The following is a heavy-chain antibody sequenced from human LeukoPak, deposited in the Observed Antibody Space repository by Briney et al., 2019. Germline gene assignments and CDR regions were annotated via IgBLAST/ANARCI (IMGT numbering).Heavy chain of an antibody. V-gene: IGHV4-59*01. J-gene: IGHJ3*02. Sequence: SETLSLTRTVSGGSISSYYWSWIRQPPGKGLEWIGYIYYSGSTNYNPSLKSRVTISVDTSKNQFSLKLSSVTAADTAVYYCARVSVDTWAFDIWGQGTMVTVSS. CDR2: IYYSGST. CDR1: GGSISSYY. CDR3: ARVSVDTWAFDI. D-gene: IGHD5-18*01.